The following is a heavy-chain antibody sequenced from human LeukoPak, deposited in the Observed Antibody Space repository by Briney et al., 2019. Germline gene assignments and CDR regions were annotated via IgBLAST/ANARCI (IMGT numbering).Heavy chain of an antibody. Sequence: GGSLRLSCAASGFTVSSNYMSWVRQAPGKGLEWVSVIYSGGSTYYADSVKGRFTISRDNSKNTLSLLMNSLRAEDTAVFYCAKVRSPLEYYYAMDVWGQGTTVTV. CDR1: GFTVSSNY. D-gene: IGHD1-1*01. CDR3: AKVRSPLEYYYAMDV. CDR2: IYSGGST. V-gene: IGHV3-66*02. J-gene: IGHJ6*02.